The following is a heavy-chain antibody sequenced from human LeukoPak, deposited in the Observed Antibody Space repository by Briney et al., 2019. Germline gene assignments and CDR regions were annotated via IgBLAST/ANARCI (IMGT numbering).Heavy chain of an antibody. CDR1: GGTFSSYA. Sequence: SVKVSCKASGGTFSSYAISWVRQAPGQGLEWMGGIIPISGTANYAQKFQGRVTITTDESTSTAYMELSSLRSEDTAVYYCARVNNWNYYFDYWGQGTLVTVSS. CDR3: ARVNNWNYYFDY. V-gene: IGHV1-69*05. J-gene: IGHJ4*02. CDR2: IIPISGTA. D-gene: IGHD1-7*01.